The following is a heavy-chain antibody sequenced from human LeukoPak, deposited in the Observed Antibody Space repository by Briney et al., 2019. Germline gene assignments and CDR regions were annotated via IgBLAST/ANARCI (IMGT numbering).Heavy chain of an antibody. J-gene: IGHJ4*02. CDR1: GGSISSYY. CDR2: IYHSGST. V-gene: IGHV4-59*12. Sequence: SETLSLTCTVSGGSISSYYWSWIRQPPGKGLEWIGYIYHSGSTYYNPSLKSRVTISVDRSKNQFSLKLSSVTAADTAVYYCARNALGGADFDYWGQGTLVTVSS. D-gene: IGHD1-26*01. CDR3: ARNALGGADFDY.